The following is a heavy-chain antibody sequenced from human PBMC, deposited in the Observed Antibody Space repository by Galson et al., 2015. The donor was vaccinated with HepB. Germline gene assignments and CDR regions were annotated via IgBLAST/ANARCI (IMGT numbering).Heavy chain of an antibody. CDR3: VRDYDWAFDY. D-gene: IGHD1-1*01. CDR2: THYTSRWYY. Sequence: CAISGDSVSRNTGAWNWIRQSPSRGLEWLGKTHYTSRWYYDYAVSVKSRLTISPDTSKNQFSLQLLSVTPEDTAVYYCVRDYDWAFDYWGQGTLVTVSS. V-gene: IGHV6-1*01. J-gene: IGHJ4*02. CDR1: GDSVSRNTGA.